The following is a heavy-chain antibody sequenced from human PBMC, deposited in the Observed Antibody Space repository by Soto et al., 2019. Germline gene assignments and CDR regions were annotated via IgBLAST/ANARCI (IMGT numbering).Heavy chain of an antibody. Sequence: ASVKVSCKASGYTFTGYYMHWVRQAPGQGLEWMGWINPNSGGTNYAQKFQGRVTMTRGTSISTAYMELTRLRSDDTAVYYCARVHLGSGSYHFDYWGQGTLVTVSS. CDR3: ARVHLGSGSYHFDY. J-gene: IGHJ4*02. D-gene: IGHD3-10*01. CDR2: INPNSGGT. CDR1: GYTFTGYY. V-gene: IGHV1-2*02.